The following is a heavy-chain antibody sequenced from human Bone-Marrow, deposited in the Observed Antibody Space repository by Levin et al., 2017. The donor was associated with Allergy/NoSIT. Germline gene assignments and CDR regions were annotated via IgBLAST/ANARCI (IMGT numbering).Heavy chain of an antibody. Sequence: GGSLRLSCAASKFIFKNYAMAWLRQAPGQGLEWVSAVSGSGDQTYHADSVRGRFTISRDNSKDTLFLQMNNLRAEETAGYVCAKGGVAAHPFYWGQGTLVTVSS. CDR2: VSGSGDQT. D-gene: IGHD3-10*01. V-gene: IGHV3-23*01. J-gene: IGHJ4*02. CDR1: KFIFKNYA. CDR3: AKGGVAAHPFY.